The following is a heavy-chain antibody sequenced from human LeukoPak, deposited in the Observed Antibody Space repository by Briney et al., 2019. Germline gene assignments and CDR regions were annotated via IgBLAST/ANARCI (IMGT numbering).Heavy chain of an antibody. CDR3: AASVSGWLYYFDY. J-gene: IGHJ4*02. D-gene: IGHD6-19*01. CDR2: ISYDGSNK. CDR1: GFTFSSYA. Sequence: GGSLRLSCAASGFTFSSYAMHWVRQAPGKGLEWVAVISYDGSNKYYADSVKGRFTISRDNSKNTLYLQMNSLRAEDTAVYYCAASVSGWLYYFDYWGQGTLVTVSS. V-gene: IGHV3-30-3*01.